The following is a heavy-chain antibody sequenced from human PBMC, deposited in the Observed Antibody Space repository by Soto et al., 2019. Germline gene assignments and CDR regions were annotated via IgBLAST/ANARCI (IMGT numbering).Heavy chain of an antibody. CDR1: GDSISSNY. D-gene: IGHD1-7*01. Sequence: SETLSLTCTVSGDSISSNYWSWIRQPPGKGLEWIGYIYYSGSTNYNPSLKSRVTMSVDTSKNQFSLKLSSVTAADAAVYYCARRGTGTTSDYYYYMDVWGKGTTVTVSS. CDR3: ARRGTGTTSDYYYYMDV. V-gene: IGHV4-59*08. J-gene: IGHJ6*03. CDR2: IYYSGST.